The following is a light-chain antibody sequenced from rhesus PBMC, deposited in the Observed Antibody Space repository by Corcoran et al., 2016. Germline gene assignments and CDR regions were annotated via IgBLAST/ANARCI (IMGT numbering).Light chain of an antibody. CDR3: QHYSDNPYS. CDR2: AAS. Sequence: DIQMTQSPSALSASVGDRVTIPCRASQNIYSNLAWYQQKPGKAPKLLIYAASSLQTGITSRFSGSGSGTDFTLTIISLPPEDSAAYYCQHYSDNPYSFGQGTKVEIK. V-gene: IGKV1S8*01. J-gene: IGKJ2*01. CDR1: QNIYSN.